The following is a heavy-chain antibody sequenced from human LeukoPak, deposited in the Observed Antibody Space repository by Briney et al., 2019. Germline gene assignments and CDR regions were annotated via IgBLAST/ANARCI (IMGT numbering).Heavy chain of an antibody. D-gene: IGHD6-13*01. CDR1: GYSFTSNY. V-gene: IGHV1-46*01. CDR3: ARDYPPDSWYGDAFDI. CDR2: IYPRDGST. J-gene: IGHJ3*02. Sequence: ASVKVSCKASGYSFTSNYIHWVRQAPGQGLEWMGMIYPRDGSTSYAQKFQGRVTITADESTSTAYMELSSLRSEDTAVYYCARDYPPDSWYGDAFDIWGQGTMVTVSS.